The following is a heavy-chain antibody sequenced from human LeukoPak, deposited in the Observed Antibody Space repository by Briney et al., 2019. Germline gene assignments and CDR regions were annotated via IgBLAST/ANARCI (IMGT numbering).Heavy chain of an antibody. D-gene: IGHD3/OR15-3a*01. CDR3: ARDVMIFDAFDI. Sequence: GSLRLSCAACGFTFSSYDMHWVRQATGKGLEWVSAIGTAGDTYYPGSVKGQFTISRENAKNSLYLQMNSLRAGDTAVYYCARDVMIFDAFDIWGQGTMVTVSS. CDR1: GFTFSSYD. CDR2: IGTAGDT. J-gene: IGHJ3*02. V-gene: IGHV3-13*03.